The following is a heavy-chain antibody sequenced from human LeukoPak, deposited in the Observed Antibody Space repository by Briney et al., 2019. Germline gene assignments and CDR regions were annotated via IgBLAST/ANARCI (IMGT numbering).Heavy chain of an antibody. CDR3: AREVVVVAATLSNHFDY. CDR2: IYTSGST. Sequence: SETLSLTCTVSGGSISSYYWSWIRQPAGKGLEWIGRIYTSGSTNYNPSLKSRVTMSVDTSKNQFSLKLSSVTAADTAVYYCAREVVVVAATLSNHFDYWGQGTLVTVSS. V-gene: IGHV4-4*07. D-gene: IGHD2-15*01. J-gene: IGHJ4*02. CDR1: GGSISSYY.